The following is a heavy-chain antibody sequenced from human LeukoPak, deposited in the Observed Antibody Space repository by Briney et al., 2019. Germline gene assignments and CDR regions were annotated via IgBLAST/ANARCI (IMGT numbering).Heavy chain of an antibody. Sequence: SETLSLTCTVSGDSVSSYYWSWIRQPPGKRLEWIGCIYYSESATYNPSLKSRVTISLDTSKDQFFLKLSSVTAADTAVYYCARKRSFDLWGQGTLVTVSS. CDR1: GDSVSSYY. CDR3: ARKRSFDL. CDR2: IYYSESA. V-gene: IGHV4-59*02. J-gene: IGHJ4*02. D-gene: IGHD3-9*01.